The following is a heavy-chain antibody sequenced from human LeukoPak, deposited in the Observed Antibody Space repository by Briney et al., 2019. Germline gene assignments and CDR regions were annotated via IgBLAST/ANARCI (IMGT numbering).Heavy chain of an antibody. CDR2: ISGSGGST. CDR3: AKVWTAYYYYYMDV. J-gene: IGHJ6*03. CDR1: GFTFGSYG. D-gene: IGHD3/OR15-3a*01. Sequence: GGSLRLSCAASGFTFGSYGMSWVRQAPGKGLEWVSAISGSGGSTYYADSVKGRFTISRDNSKNTLYLQMNSLRAEDTAVYYCAKVWTAYYYYYMDVWGKGTTVTVSS. V-gene: IGHV3-23*01.